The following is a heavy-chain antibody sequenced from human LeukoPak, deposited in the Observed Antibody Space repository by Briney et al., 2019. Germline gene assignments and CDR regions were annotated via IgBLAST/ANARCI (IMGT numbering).Heavy chain of an antibody. CDR1: GGTFSSYA. Sequence: ASVKVSCKASGGTFSSYAISWVRQAPGQGLEWMGGIIPIFGTANYAQKFQGRVTITADESTSTAYMELSSLRSEDTAVYYCASPMTTVTTEVWDAFDIWGQGTMVTVSS. D-gene: IGHD4-17*01. CDR2: IIPIFGTA. J-gene: IGHJ3*02. V-gene: IGHV1-69*01. CDR3: ASPMTTVTTEVWDAFDI.